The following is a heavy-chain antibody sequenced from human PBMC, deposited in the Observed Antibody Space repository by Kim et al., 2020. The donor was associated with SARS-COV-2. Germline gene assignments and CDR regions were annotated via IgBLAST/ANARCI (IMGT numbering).Heavy chain of an antibody. D-gene: IGHD2-21*01. J-gene: IGHJ6*02. CDR2: IKQDGSEK. Sequence: GGSLRLSCAASGFTFSSYWMSWVRQAPGKGLEWVANIKQDGSEKYYVYSVKGRFTISRDNAKNSLYLQMNSLRAEDTAVYYCARVRGYCGGDCYPYGMDVWGQGTTVTVSS. CDR3: ARVRGYCGGDCYPYGMDV. V-gene: IGHV3-7*03. CDR1: GFTFSSYW.